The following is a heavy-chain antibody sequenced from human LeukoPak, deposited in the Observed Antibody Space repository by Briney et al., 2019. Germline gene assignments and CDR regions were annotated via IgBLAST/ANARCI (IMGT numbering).Heavy chain of an antibody. D-gene: IGHD6-19*01. CDR2: INPNSGDT. Sequence: ASVKVSCKASGYTFTDYYIHWVRQAPGQGLEWMGWINPNSGDTNYARKFQGRVTMTRDTSIRTAYMVLSSLRSDDTAVFYCARGPVRSPHLDFWGQGTLVTVSS. V-gene: IGHV1-2*02. CDR1: GYTFTDYY. J-gene: IGHJ4*02. CDR3: ARGPVRSPHLDF.